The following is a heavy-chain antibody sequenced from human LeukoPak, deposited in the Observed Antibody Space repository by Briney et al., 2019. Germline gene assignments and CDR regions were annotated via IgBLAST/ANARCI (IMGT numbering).Heavy chain of an antibody. J-gene: IGHJ3*02. Sequence: GRSLRLSCAASGFTFSSYGMHWVRQAPGKGLEWVAVISYDGSNKYYADSVKGRFTISRDNSKNTLYLQMNSLRAEDTAVYYCAKDKNSGSYPPDAFDIWGQGTMVTVSS. V-gene: IGHV3-30*18. CDR2: ISYDGSNK. CDR3: AKDKNSGSYPPDAFDI. D-gene: IGHD1-26*01. CDR1: GFTFSSYG.